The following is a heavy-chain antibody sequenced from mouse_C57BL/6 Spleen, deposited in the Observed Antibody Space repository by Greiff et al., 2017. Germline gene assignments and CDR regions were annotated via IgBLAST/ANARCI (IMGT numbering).Heavy chain of an antibody. CDR3: ARYGGGYYRFAY. CDR2: INPSTGGT. J-gene: IGHJ3*01. D-gene: IGHD2-3*01. CDR1: GYSFTGYY. V-gene: IGHV1-42*01. Sequence: VQLQQSGPELVKPGASVKISCKASGYSFTGYYMNWVKQSPEKSLEWIGEINPSTGGTTYNQKFKAKATLTVDKSSSTAYMQLKSLTSEDSAVYYCARYGGGYYRFAYWGQGTLVTVSA.